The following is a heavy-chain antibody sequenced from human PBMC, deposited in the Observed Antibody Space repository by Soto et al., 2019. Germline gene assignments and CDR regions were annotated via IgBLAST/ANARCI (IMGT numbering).Heavy chain of an antibody. Sequence: GGSLRLSCAASGFTFSSYGMHWVRQAPGKGLEWVAVIWYDGSNKYYADSVKGRFTISRDNSKNTLYLQMNSLRAEDTAVYYCARDLGTGYSSSWYSLGVNYYGMDVWGQGTTVTVS. CDR3: ARDLGTGYSSSWYSLGVNYYGMDV. V-gene: IGHV3-33*01. CDR1: GFTFSSYG. J-gene: IGHJ6*02. CDR2: IWYDGSNK. D-gene: IGHD6-13*01.